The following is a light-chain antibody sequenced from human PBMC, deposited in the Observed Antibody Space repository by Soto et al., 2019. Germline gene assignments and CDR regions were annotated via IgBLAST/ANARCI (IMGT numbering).Light chain of an antibody. CDR2: EVS. J-gene: IGLJ3*02. V-gene: IGLV2-14*01. Sequence: QSALTQPASVSGSPGQSITISCTGTNSDVGSYNFVSWCQQHPGKVPKLLIYEVSNRPSGVSNRFSGSKSGNTASLTISGLQAEDEADYYCSSYTSSSSWAFGGGTKLTVL. CDR1: NSDVGSYNF. CDR3: SSYTSSSSWA.